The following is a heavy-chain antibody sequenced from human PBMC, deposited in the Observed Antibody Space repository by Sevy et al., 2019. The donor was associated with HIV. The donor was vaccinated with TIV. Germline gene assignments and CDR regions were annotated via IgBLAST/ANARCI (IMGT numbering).Heavy chain of an antibody. V-gene: IGHV3-21*01. J-gene: IGHJ4*02. CDR2: ISSVSTYI. CDR1: GFSFNSYD. D-gene: IGHD2-2*01. Sequence: GGSLRLSCAASGFSFNSYDMNWVRQAPGKGLEWVSSISSVSTYIYYADSVKGRFSISRDNAKKSLYLQMNSLRAEDTAVYYCTRVSRGTDDDYWGQGTLVTVSS. CDR3: TRVSRGTDDDY.